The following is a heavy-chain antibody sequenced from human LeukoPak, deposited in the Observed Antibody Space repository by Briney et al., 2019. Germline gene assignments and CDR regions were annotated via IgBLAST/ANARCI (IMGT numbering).Heavy chain of an antibody. D-gene: IGHD6-6*01. Sequence: SETLSLTCTVSGGSISSYYWSWIRQPPGKGLEWIGYIYYSGSTNYSPSLKNRVTMSRDTSKNQFFLKLSSVTAADTAVYYCARVGGSASILSAFDIWGQGTMVTVSS. V-gene: IGHV4-59*01. CDR3: ARVGGSASILSAFDI. CDR2: IYYSGST. CDR1: GGSISSYY. J-gene: IGHJ3*02.